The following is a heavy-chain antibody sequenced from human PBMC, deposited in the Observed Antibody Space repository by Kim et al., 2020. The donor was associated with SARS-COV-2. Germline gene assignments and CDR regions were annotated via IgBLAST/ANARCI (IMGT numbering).Heavy chain of an antibody. CDR1: GGSISSSSYY. D-gene: IGHD1-26*01. CDR2: IYYSGST. J-gene: IGHJ6*02. Sequence: SETLSLTCTVSGGSISSSSYYWGWIRQPPGKGLEWIGSIYYSGSTYYNPSLKSRVTISVDTSKNQFSLKLSSVTAADTAVYYCARRGGWELLRSGGMDVWGQGTTVTVSS. V-gene: IGHV4-39*01. CDR3: ARRGGWELLRSGGMDV.